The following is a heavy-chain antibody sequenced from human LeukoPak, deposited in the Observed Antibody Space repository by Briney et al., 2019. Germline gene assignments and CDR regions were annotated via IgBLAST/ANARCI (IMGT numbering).Heavy chain of an antibody. CDR2: ISWNSGSI. D-gene: IGHD6-6*01. CDR1: GFTFDDYA. V-gene: IGHV3-9*01. J-gene: IGHJ6*03. Sequence: GGSLRLSCAASGFTFDDYAMHWVRQAPGKGLEWVSGISWNSGSIGYADSVKGRFTISRDNAKNSLYLQMNSLRAEDTAVYYCARDAADEYSSSYNYYYYYMDVWGKGTTVTVSS. CDR3: ARDAADEYSSSYNYYYYYMDV.